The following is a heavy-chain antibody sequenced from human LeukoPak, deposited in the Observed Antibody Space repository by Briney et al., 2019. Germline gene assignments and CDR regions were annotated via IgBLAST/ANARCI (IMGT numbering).Heavy chain of an antibody. CDR2: IYYSGST. CDR3: ARYGSGSEYFDY. D-gene: IGHD3-10*01. CDR1: GGSISSSNYY. Sequence: KPSETLSLTCTVSGGSISSSNYYWGWIRQPPGKGLEWIGSIYYSGSTYYNPSLKSRVTISVDTSKNQFSLKLSSVTAADTAVYYCARYGSGSEYFDYWGQGTLVTVSS. V-gene: IGHV4-39*01. J-gene: IGHJ4*02.